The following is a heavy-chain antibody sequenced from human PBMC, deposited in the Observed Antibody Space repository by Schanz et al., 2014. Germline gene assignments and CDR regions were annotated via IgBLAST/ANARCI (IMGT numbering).Heavy chain of an antibody. CDR2: IYYSGDT. J-gene: IGHJ5*01. CDR1: GGSISSYY. V-gene: IGHV4-59*12. CDR3: ARSPGDFPGWFDS. D-gene: IGHD4-17*01. Sequence: QLQLQESGPGLVKPSETLSLTCTVSGGSISSYYWSWIRQPPGKGLEWIGYIYYSGDTNYNPSLKSRVTIAVDTSKNQFSLILTSVTAADTAVYYCARSPGDFPGWFDSWGQGTLVTDSS.